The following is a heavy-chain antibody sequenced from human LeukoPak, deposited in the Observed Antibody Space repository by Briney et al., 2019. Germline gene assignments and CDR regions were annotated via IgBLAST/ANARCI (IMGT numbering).Heavy chain of an antibody. D-gene: IGHD1-26*01. CDR2: ISWNSGSI. J-gene: IGHJ4*02. CDR3: AKDSGSYHDSFDY. CDR1: GFPFSSYP. V-gene: IGHV3-9*01. Sequence: PGGSLRLSCAGSGFPFSSYPISWVRQPPGKGLEWVSGISWNSGSIGYADSVKGRFTISRDNAKKSLYLQMNSLRAEDTALYYCAKDSGSYHDSFDYWGQGTLVTVSS.